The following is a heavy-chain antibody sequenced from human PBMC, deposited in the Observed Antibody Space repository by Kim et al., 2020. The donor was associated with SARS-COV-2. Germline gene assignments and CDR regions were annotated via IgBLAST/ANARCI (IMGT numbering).Heavy chain of an antibody. D-gene: IGHD3-16*01. Sequence: GGSLRLSCAASGFTFSGYPMHWVRQAPGKGLEWLAVISYDGGNKYYADSVKGRFTISRDNSKNTLYVQMNSLRVEDTAVYYCARNPGLGNCWYLGYFDFGRQGPLVSV. J-gene: IGHJ4*02. CDR3: ARNPGLGNCWYLGYFDF. V-gene: IGHV3-30*04. CDR1: GFTFSGYP. CDR2: ISYDGGNK.